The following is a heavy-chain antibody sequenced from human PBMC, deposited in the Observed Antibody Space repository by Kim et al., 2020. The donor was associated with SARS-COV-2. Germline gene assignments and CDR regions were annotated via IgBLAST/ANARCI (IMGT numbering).Heavy chain of an antibody. Sequence: GGSLRLSCAASGFTFSRYSMNWVRQAPGKGLEWVSSISSSSSYIYYADSVKGRFTISRDNAKNSLYLQMNSLRAEDTAVYYCARDPSLRWFEYYFDYWGQGTLVTVSS. CDR1: GFTFSRYS. V-gene: IGHV3-21*01. D-gene: IGHD4-17*01. CDR3: ARDPSLRWFEYYFDY. CDR2: ISSSSSYI. J-gene: IGHJ4*02.